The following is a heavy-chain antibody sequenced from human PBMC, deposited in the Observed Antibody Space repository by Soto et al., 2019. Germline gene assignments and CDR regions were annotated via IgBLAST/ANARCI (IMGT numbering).Heavy chain of an antibody. D-gene: IGHD2-2*01. V-gene: IGHV1-69*01. Sequence: QVQLVQSGAEVKKPGSSVKVSCKASGGTFSSYAISWVRQAPGQGLEWMGGIIPIFGTANYAQKSQGRVTITADESTSTAYMELSSLRSEDTAVYYCARGYCSSTSCFPRPYYYYYYGMDVWGQGTTVTVSS. J-gene: IGHJ6*02. CDR3: ARGYCSSTSCFPRPYYYYYYGMDV. CDR2: IIPIFGTA. CDR1: GGTFSSYA.